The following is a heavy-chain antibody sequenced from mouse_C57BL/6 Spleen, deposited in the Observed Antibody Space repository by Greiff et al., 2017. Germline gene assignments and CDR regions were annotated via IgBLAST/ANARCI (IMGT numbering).Heavy chain of an antibody. CDR1: GYTFTDYE. V-gene: IGHV1-15*01. CDR3: ARGADYYGSWFFAD. CDR2: IDPETGGT. D-gene: IGHD1-1*01. Sequence: VQLQESGAELVRPGASVTLSCKASGYTFTDYEMHWVKQTPVHGLEWIGAIDPETGGTAYNQQFKGKAILTADKSSRPAYMELRSLTSEDSAVYDCARGADYYGSWFFADWGKGTMVTVSA. J-gene: IGHJ3*01.